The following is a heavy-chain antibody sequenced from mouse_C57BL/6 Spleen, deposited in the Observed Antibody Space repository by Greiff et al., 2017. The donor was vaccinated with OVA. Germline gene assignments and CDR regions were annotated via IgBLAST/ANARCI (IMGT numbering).Heavy chain of an antibody. Sequence: QVQLQQSGAELVRPGASVTLSCKASGYTFTDYEMHWVKQTPVHGLEWVGAIDPETGGTAYNQKFKGKALMTADKSSSTAYLALRSLTSEDSAVYYCTLWLLRTYWYCDVWGTGTTVTVSS. CDR1: GYTFTDYE. CDR3: TLWLLRTYWYCDV. CDR2: IDPETGGT. D-gene: IGHD2-3*01. V-gene: IGHV1-15*01. J-gene: IGHJ1*03.